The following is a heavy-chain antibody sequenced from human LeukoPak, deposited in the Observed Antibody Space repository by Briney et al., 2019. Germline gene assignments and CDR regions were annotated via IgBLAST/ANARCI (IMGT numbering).Heavy chain of an antibody. V-gene: IGHV4-4*07. D-gene: IGHD4-17*01. CDR2: IYPSGST. J-gene: IGHJ5*02. CDR3: ARDLPLTTVTNWFDP. Sequence: QPSETLSLTCTVSGGSISSYYWSWIRQPAGKGLEWIERIYPSGSTNYNPSLKSRVTMSVDTSKNQFSLKLSSVTAADTAVYYCARDLPLTTVTNWFDPWCQGTLVTVSS. CDR1: GGSISSYY.